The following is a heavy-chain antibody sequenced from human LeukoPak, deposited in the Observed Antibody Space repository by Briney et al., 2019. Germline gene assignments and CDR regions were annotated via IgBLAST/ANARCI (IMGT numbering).Heavy chain of an antibody. V-gene: IGHV1-2*02. Sequence: ASVKVSCKTSGYTFTDYYLHWVRQAPGQGLEWMGWINPNSGGTSSAQKFQGRVTMTRDTSITTVYMEVAWLTSEDTAIYYCARADRLDGGPYLIGPWGQETLVTVSS. CDR1: GYTFTDYY. CDR2: INPNSGGT. J-gene: IGHJ5*02. D-gene: IGHD2-21*01. CDR3: ARADRLDGGPYLIGP.